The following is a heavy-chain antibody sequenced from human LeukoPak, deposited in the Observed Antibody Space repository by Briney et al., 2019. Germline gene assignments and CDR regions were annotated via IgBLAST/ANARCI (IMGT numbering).Heavy chain of an antibody. V-gene: IGHV1-69*05. CDR3: AREYYDILTGYYEYYFDY. Sequence: SVKVSCKASGGTFSSYAISWVRQAPGQGLEWMGRIIPIFGTANYAQKFQGRVTITTDESTSTAYTELSSLRSEDTAVYYCAREYYDILTGYYEYYFDYWGQGTLVTVSS. D-gene: IGHD3-9*01. CDR2: IIPIFGTA. CDR1: GGTFSSYA. J-gene: IGHJ4*02.